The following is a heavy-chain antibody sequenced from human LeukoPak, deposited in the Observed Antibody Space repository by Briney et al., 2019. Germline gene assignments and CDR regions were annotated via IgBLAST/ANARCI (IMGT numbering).Heavy chain of an antibody. J-gene: IGHJ5*02. CDR1: GFTFSSYS. V-gene: IGHV3-21*01. D-gene: IGHD2-2*01. CDR2: ISSSSSYI. Sequence: GGSLRLSCAASGFTFSSYSMNWVRQAPGKGLEWVSSISSSSSYIYYADSVKGRFTISRDNAKNSLYLHMNSLRAEDTAVYYCARDSLIVVVPAAVENWFDPWGQGTLVTVSS. CDR3: ARDSLIVVVPAAVENWFDP.